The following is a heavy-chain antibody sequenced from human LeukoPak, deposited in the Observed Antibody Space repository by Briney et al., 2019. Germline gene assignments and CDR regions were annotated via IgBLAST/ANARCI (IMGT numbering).Heavy chain of an antibody. V-gene: IGHV3-30*04. J-gene: IGHJ3*02. CDR2: ISYDGSNK. CDR1: GFTFSSYA. CDR3: ARVDYGSGSYYAFDI. D-gene: IGHD3-10*01. Sequence: PGGSLRLSCAASGFTFSSYAMHWVRQAPGKGLEWVAVISYDGSNKYYADSVKGRFTISRDNSKNTLYLQMNILRAEDTAVYYWARVDYGSGSYYAFDIWGQGTMVTVSS.